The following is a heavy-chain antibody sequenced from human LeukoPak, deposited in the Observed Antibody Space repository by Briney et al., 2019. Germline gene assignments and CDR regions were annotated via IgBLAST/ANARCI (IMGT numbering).Heavy chain of an antibody. CDR1: GFTFSSYG. D-gene: IGHD3-10*01. V-gene: IGHV3-30*03. Sequence: AGRSLRLSCAASGFTFSSYGMHWVRQAPGKGLEWAAVISYDGSNKYYADSVKGRFTISRDNSKNTLYLQMNSLRAEDTAVYYCARGSRFDYWGQGTLVTVSS. J-gene: IGHJ4*02. CDR2: ISYDGSNK. CDR3: ARGSRFDY.